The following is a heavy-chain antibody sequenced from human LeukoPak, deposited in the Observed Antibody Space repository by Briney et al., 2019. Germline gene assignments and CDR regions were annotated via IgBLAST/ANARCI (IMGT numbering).Heavy chain of an antibody. CDR3: AKDLWSVTTNAFDI. CDR2: ISYDGSNK. CDR1: GFTFSSYG. Sequence: GGSLRLSCAASGFTFSSYGMHWVRQAPGKGLEWVAVISYDGSNKYYADSVKGRFTISRDNSKNTLYLQMNSLRAEDTAVYYCAKDLWSVTTNAFDIWGQGTMVTVSS. D-gene: IGHD1-1*01. J-gene: IGHJ3*02. V-gene: IGHV3-30*18.